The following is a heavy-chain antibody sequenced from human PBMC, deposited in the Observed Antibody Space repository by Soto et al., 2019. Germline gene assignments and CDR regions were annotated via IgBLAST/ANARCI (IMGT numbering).Heavy chain of an antibody. J-gene: IGHJ5*02. CDR2: INHSGST. CDR3: ARGSITMVRGVLEWFDP. D-gene: IGHD3-10*01. Sequence: QVQLQQWGAGLLKPSETLSLTCAVYGGSFSGYYWSWIRQPPGKGLEWIGEINHSGSTNYNPSLKGRVTISVDTSKTQFSLKLSSVTAADTAVYYCARGSITMVRGVLEWFDPWGQGTLVTVSS. V-gene: IGHV4-34*01. CDR1: GGSFSGYY.